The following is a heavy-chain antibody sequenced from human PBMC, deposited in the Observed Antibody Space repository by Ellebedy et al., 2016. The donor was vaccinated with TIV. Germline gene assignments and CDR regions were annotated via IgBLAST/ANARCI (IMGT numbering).Heavy chain of an antibody. CDR1: GFTFSDYY. V-gene: IGHV3-11*06. D-gene: IGHD2-2*01. J-gene: IGHJ5*02. CDR3: ARADIVVVPDAVYNWFDP. CDR2: ISSSSSYT. Sequence: GESLKISCAASGFTFSDYYMSWIRQAPGKGLEWVSYISSSSSYTNYADSVKGRFTISRDNAKNSLYLQMNSLRAEDTAVYYCARADIVVVPDAVYNWFDPWGQGTLVTVSS.